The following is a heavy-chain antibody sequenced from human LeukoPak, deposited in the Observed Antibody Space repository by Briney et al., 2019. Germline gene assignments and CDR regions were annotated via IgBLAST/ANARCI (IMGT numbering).Heavy chain of an antibody. CDR3: ARGHDYYSEYFQH. D-gene: IGHD1-26*01. J-gene: IGHJ1*01. CDR2: IDHGGVT. CDR1: GASIDFESYY. Sequence: PWETVSLTCTVSGASIDFESYYWTWVRQSAGKGLEWIGRIDHGGVTNYNPSLQSRVTISLDTSQKQFSLKLDSVTAADTAVYYCARGHDYYSEYFQHWGQGTLVSVSS. V-gene: IGHV4-61*02.